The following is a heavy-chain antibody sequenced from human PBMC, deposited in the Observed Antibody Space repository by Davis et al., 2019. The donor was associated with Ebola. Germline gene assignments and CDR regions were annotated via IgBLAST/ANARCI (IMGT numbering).Heavy chain of an antibody. D-gene: IGHD2-15*01. Sequence: GESLKISCVASGFTFSYFGMNWVRQAPGKGLEWVAVISYDGSNKYYADSVKGRFTISRDNSKNTLYLQMNSLRAEDTAVYYCAKVGYPGYWGQGTLVTVSS. CDR1: GFTFSYFG. V-gene: IGHV3-30*18. CDR3: AKVGYPGY. J-gene: IGHJ4*02. CDR2: ISYDGSNK.